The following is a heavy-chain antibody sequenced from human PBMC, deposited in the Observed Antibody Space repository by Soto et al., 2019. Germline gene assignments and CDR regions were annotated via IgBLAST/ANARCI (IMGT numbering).Heavy chain of an antibody. CDR3: ARGTKGAGGWYFDL. J-gene: IGHJ2*01. Sequence: QIQAVQSEVEVKRPGASVRISCKASGYTLDNHAVTWVRQAPGQGLEWMGWIGALLYNDATNHARKFQGRLTMARDTSPNTVYMDLGSLRSDDTAVYYCARGTKGAGGWYFDLWGRGTLVVVSS. CDR1: GYTLDNHA. CDR2: IGALLYNDAT. V-gene: IGHV1-18*01. D-gene: IGHD2-8*01.